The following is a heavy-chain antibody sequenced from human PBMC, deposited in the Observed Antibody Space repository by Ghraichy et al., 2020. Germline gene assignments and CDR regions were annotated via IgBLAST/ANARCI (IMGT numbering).Heavy chain of an antibody. CDR2: ISSSVSTI. J-gene: IGHJ4*02. CDR1: GFTFRSYG. D-gene: IGHD6-13*01. Sequence: GALRLSCAASGFTFRSYGMNWVRQAPGKGLEWVSYISSSVSTIHYADSVKGRFTISRDNAKNSLYLQMNSLRDEDTAVYYCARDSRPGYSSSWYGDFDSWGQGTLVTVSS. CDR3: ARDSRPGYSSSWYGDFDS. V-gene: IGHV3-48*02.